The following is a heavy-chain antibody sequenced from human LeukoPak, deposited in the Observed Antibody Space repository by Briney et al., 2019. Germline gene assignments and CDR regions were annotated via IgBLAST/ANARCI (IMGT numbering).Heavy chain of an antibody. CDR2: ISSSSSTI. D-gene: IGHD2-2*01. CDR1: GFTFSSYS. V-gene: IGHV3-48*02. Sequence: GGSLRLSCAASGFTFSSYSMNWVRQAPGNGLEWVSYISSSSSTIYYADSVKGRFTISRDNAKNSLYLQMNSLRDEDTAVYYCARDELGYCSSTSCPPIAYYYYYGMDVWGQGTTVTVSS. CDR3: ARDELGYCSSTSCPPIAYYYYYGMDV. J-gene: IGHJ6*02.